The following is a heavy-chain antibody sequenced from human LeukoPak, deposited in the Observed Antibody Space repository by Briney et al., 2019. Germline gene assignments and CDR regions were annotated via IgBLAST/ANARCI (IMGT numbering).Heavy chain of an antibody. CDR1: GGSISSYY. CDR2: IYYSGST. J-gene: IGHJ4*02. CDR3: ARHTSGIAAAGIDY. V-gene: IGHV4-59*08. D-gene: IGHD6-13*01. Sequence: SETLSLTCTVSGGSISSYYWSWIRQPPGKGLEWIGYIYYSGSTNYNPSLKSRVTISVDTSKNQFSLKLSSVTVADTAVYYCARHTSGIAAAGIDYWGQGTLVTVSS.